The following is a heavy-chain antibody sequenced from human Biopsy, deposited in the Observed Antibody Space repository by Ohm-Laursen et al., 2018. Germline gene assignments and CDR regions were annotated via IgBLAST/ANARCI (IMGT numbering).Heavy chain of an antibody. CDR1: GDSISTSTTYY. CDR3: ARHPTGFWFDP. CDR2: IYNSETT. J-gene: IGHJ5*02. Sequence: SDTLSLTCTVSGDSISTSTTYYWAWLRQPPGKGLEWIGSIYNSETTFYNPSLKSRVAISVDTSTNHFSLKVPSVTAADTALYYCARHPTGFWFDPWGHGTLVTVSS. V-gene: IGHV4-39*01.